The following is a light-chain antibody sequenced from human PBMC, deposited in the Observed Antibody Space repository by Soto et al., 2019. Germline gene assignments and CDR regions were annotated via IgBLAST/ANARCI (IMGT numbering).Light chain of an antibody. CDR1: SSDVDVGGYNY. CDR3: SSYTRSATGV. Sequence: QSVLTQPASVSGSPGQSITISCTGTSSDVDVGGYNYVSWYQQHPGKAPKLMIYEVSNRPSGVSNRFSGSKSGNTASLTISGLQAEDEADYYCSSYTRSATGVFGGGTKLTVL. V-gene: IGLV2-14*01. CDR2: EVS. J-gene: IGLJ3*02.